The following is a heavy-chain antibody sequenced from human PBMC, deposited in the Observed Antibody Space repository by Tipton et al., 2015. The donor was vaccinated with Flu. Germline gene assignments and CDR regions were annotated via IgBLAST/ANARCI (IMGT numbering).Heavy chain of an antibody. Sequence: SLRLSCAASGLSVGSNYMSWVRQAPGKGPEWVSIIYIGGTTYYAPSLKGRFTISRDTSKNMLYLQMNSLRAEDTAVYYCAREVIYDSSVYLDNWGQGTLVTVSS. V-gene: IGHV3-53*01. J-gene: IGHJ4*02. CDR1: GLSVGSNY. CDR2: IYIGGTT. D-gene: IGHD3-22*01. CDR3: AREVIYDSSVYLDN.